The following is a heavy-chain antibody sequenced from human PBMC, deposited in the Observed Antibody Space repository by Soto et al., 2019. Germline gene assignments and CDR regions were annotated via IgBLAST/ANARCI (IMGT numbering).Heavy chain of an antibody. Sequence: EVQLLESGGGLVQPGGSLRLSCAASGFTFSSYAMRWARQAPVKGLGWVSAISGSGGSTYYADSVKGRFTISRDNSKNTLYLQMNSLRAEDTAVYYCARRGSGSYYDYWGQGTLVTVSS. CDR1: GFTFSSYA. D-gene: IGHD1-26*01. V-gene: IGHV3-23*01. CDR3: ARRGSGSYYDY. CDR2: ISGSGGST. J-gene: IGHJ4*02.